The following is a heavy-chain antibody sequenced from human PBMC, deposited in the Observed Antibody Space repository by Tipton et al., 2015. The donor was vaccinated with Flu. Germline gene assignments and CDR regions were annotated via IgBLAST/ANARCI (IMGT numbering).Heavy chain of an antibody. D-gene: IGHD3-3*01. CDR2: IYYSGST. J-gene: IGHJ4*02. CDR1: GGSISSSAYY. CDR3: ARDTIFGVAH. Sequence: TLSLTCTVSGGSISSSAYYWGWIRQTPGKGLEWIGNIYYSGSTFYNPSLKSRVTISLDTSKNQFSLKLSSVTAADTAVYYCARDTIFGVAHWGQGTLVTVSS. V-gene: IGHV4-39*07.